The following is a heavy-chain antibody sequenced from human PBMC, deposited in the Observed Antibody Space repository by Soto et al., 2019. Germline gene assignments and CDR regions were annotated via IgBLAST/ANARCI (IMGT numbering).Heavy chain of an antibody. CDR3: ARPDNYFFYMDV. J-gene: IGHJ6*03. Sequence: SETLSLTCNVSGGSISSHCWSWIRQPPGKGLEWIGYIYYTGSTNYNPSLKSRVSISVDTSNNQFSLRLRSVTAADTAVYYCARPDNYFFYMDVWGKGTTVTVSS. V-gene: IGHV4-59*08. CDR2: IYYTGST. CDR1: GGSISSHC.